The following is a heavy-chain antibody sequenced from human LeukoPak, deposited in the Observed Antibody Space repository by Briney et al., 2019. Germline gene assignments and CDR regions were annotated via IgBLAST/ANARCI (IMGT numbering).Heavy chain of an antibody. CDR3: ARAQYSSGPDY. Sequence: GGSLRLSCAASGFTVSSNYMSWVRQAPGKGLEWVSVIYNDGHGGNTYYADSVKGRFTISRDNSKNTLYLQMNSLRADDTAVYYCARAQYSSGPDYWGQGTLVTVSS. CDR1: GFTVSSNY. CDR2: IYNDGHGGNT. J-gene: IGHJ4*02. D-gene: IGHD6-19*01. V-gene: IGHV3-53*01.